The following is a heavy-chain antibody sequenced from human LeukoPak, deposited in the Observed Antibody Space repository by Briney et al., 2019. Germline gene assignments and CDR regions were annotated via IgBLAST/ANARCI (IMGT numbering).Heavy chain of an antibody. CDR3: AKDSGSFDFWSGYWVDY. Sequence: GGSLRLSCAASGFTFSSYAMSWVRQAPGKGLEWASAISGSGGSTYYADSVKGRFTISRDNSKNTLYLQMNSLRAEDTAVYYCAKDSGSFDFWSGYWVDYWGQGTLVTVSS. D-gene: IGHD3-3*01. CDR1: GFTFSSYA. J-gene: IGHJ4*02. CDR2: ISGSGGST. V-gene: IGHV3-23*01.